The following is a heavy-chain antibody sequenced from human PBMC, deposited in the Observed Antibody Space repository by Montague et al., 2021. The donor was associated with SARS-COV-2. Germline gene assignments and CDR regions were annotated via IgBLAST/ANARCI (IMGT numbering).Heavy chain of an antibody. D-gene: IGHD1-1*01. CDR3: AKETLERHFAYDI. CDR1: GFGFSSHV. Sequence: SLRLSCAASGFGFSSHVMTWFRQAPGKGLEWVSGVSGSANEIYYADSVRGRFTISRDNSKNTLYLQMESLRGEDTAKYYCAKETLERHFAYDIWGQGTMVTVSS. V-gene: IGHV3-23*01. CDR2: VSGSANEI. J-gene: IGHJ3*02.